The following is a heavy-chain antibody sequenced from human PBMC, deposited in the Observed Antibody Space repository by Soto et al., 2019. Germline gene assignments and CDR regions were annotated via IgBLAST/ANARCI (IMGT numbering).Heavy chain of an antibody. Sequence: SVNVSCKASGGTFSSYAISWVRQAPGQGLEWMGGIIPIFGTANYAQKFQGRVTITADESTSTAYMELSSLRSEDTAVYYCAGIHDYGDPVGYRGHGTRVTVS. J-gene: IGHJ4*01. CDR3: AGIHDYGDPVGY. V-gene: IGHV1-69*13. CDR2: IIPIFGTA. CDR1: GGTFSSYA. D-gene: IGHD4-17*01.